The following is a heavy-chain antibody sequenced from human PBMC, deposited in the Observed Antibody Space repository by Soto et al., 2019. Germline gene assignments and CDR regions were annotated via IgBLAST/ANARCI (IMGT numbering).Heavy chain of an antibody. V-gene: IGHV3-9*01. CDR2: ISWNSGSI. Sequence: GGSLRLSCAASGFTFDDYAMHWVRQAPGKGLEWVSGISWNSGSIGYADSVKGRFTISRDNAKNSLYLQMNSLRAEDTALYCCAKSLRGPEQEYSGYDSSDAFDIWGQGTMVTVSS. CDR1: GFTFDDYA. D-gene: IGHD5-12*01. J-gene: IGHJ3*02. CDR3: AKSLRGPEQEYSGYDSSDAFDI.